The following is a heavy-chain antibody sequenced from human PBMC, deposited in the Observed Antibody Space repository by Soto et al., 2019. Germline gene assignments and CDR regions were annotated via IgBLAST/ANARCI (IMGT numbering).Heavy chain of an antibody. CDR3: AKEPGTAAYGMDV. CDR2: ISWDGGST. Sequence: GWSLRLSCAASGFTFDDYAMHWVRQAPGKGLEWVSLISWDGGSTYYADSVKGRFTISRGNSKNSLYLQMNSLRAEDTALYYCAKEPGTAAYGMDVWGQGTTVTVSS. V-gene: IGHV3-43D*04. J-gene: IGHJ6*02. CDR1: GFTFDDYA. D-gene: IGHD1-1*01.